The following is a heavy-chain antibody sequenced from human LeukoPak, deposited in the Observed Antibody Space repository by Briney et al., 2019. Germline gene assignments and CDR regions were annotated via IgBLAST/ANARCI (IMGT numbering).Heavy chain of an antibody. J-gene: IGHJ3*02. V-gene: IGHV4-59*11. CDR1: GGSISSHY. CDR3: ARDSPFEWDVFGDSFDI. D-gene: IGHD1-26*01. Sequence: TSETLSLTCTVSGGSISSHYWSWIRQSPGKGLEWIGFMHYRGNTNSNPSLRGRVTISMDTSKNQFSLKMSSVTAADTAVYYCARDSPFEWDVFGDSFDIWGQGTVVTVSS. CDR2: MHYRGNT.